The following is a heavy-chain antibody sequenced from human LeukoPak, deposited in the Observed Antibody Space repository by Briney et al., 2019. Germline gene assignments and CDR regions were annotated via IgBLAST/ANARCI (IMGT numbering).Heavy chain of an antibody. CDR2: ISSNGGST. CDR1: GFTFSSYA. J-gene: IGHJ4*02. CDR3: VNGPPRRYCSGGSCYMGDY. Sequence: GGSLRLSCSASGFTFSSYAMHWVRQAPGKGLEYVSAISSNGGSTYYADSVKGRFTISRDNSKNTLYLQMSSLRAEDTAVYCCVNGPPRRYCSGGSCYMGDYWGQGTLVTVSS. D-gene: IGHD2-15*01. V-gene: IGHV3-64D*06.